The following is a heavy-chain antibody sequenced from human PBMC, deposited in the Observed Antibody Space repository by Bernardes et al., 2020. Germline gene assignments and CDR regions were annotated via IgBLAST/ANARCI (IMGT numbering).Heavy chain of an antibody. D-gene: IGHD3-22*01. CDR3: ARRDYYDGDGYGY. J-gene: IGHJ4*02. CDR1: GYNFATYW. CDR2: IYPSDSNI. V-gene: IGHV5-51*01. Sequence: GESLKISCQGSGYNFATYWIGWVRQMPGQGLEWMGMIYPSDSNISYSPSFQGQVTISADESIGTAYLQWSSLKASDTAMYYCARRDYYDGDGYGYWGQGTLVTVSS.